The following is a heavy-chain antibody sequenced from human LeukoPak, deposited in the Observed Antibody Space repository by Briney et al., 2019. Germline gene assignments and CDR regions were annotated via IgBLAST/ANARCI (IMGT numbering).Heavy chain of an antibody. V-gene: IGHV1-46*01. CDR1: GYTFTMYY. D-gene: IGHD6-6*01. J-gene: IGHJ4*02. CDR3: ARIGGLIAARPELDY. CDR2: IDPRDGAT. Sequence: ASVKVSCKASGYTFTMYYIHWVRQAPGQGLEWMGMIDPRDGATTYAQRFQGRVTTTRDMSTTTVYMDLRSLRSDDTAVYYCARIGGLIAARPELDYWGQGTLVTVSS.